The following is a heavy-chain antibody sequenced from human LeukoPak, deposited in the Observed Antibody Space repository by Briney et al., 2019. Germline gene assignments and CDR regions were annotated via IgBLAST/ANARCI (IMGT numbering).Heavy chain of an antibody. CDR3: ARDYGEIGFDY. D-gene: IGHD3-10*01. J-gene: IGHJ4*02. V-gene: IGHV3-30*14. CDR2: ISYDGSNK. CDR1: GFTFSSSA. Sequence: PGGSLRLSCAASGFTFSSSAMHWVRQAPGKGLEWVAVISYDGSNKYYADSVKGRFTISRDNSKNTLYLQMNSLRAEDTAVYYCARDYGEIGFDYWGQGTLVSVSS.